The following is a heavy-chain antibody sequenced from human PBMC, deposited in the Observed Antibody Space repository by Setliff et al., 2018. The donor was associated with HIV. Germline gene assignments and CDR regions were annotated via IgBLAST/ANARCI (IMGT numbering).Heavy chain of an antibody. J-gene: IGHJ4*02. CDR1: GYTFTDYY. D-gene: IGHD6-19*01. V-gene: IGHV1-2*04. CDR3: ARAAIPMAGLDY. CDR2: INPSSGGT. Sequence: ASVKVSCKASGYTFTDYYLNWVRQAPGQGLEWMGWINPSSGGTNYAQKFKGWVTMTRDTSTSTAYMELTSMRFDDTAVYYCARAAIPMAGLDYWGQGALVTVSS.